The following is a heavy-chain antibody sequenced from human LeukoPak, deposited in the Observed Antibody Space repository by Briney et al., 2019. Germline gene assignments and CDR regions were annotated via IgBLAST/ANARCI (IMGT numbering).Heavy chain of an antibody. CDR3: ARDLWFGELFSAFDI. CDR2: ISAYNGNT. Sequence: ASVKVSCKASGYTFTSYGISWVRQAPGQGLEWMGWISAYNGNTNYAQKLQGRVTMTTDTSTSTAYMELRSLRSDDTAVSYCARDLWFGELFSAFDIWGQGTMVTVSS. D-gene: IGHD3-10*01. V-gene: IGHV1-18*01. CDR1: GYTFTSYG. J-gene: IGHJ3*02.